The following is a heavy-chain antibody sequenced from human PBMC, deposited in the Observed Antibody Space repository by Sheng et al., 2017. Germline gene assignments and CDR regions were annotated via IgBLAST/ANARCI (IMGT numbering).Heavy chain of an antibody. Sequence: QVQLQQWGAGLLKPSETLSLTCAVYGGSFSGYYWSWIRQPPREGAWSGLGKVNHSGSTNYNPSLKSRVTISVDTSKNQFSLKLSSVTAADTAVYYCARGGWNDAGWFDPWGQGTLVTVSS. CDR2: VNHSGST. V-gene: IGHV4-34*01. CDR3: ARGGWNDAGWFDP. D-gene: IGHD1-1*01. CDR1: GGSFSGYY. J-gene: IGHJ5*02.